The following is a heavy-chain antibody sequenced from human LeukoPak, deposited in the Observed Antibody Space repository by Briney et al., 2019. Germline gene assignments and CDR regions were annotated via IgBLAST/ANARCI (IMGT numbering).Heavy chain of an antibody. J-gene: IGHJ4*02. V-gene: IGHV1-2*02. D-gene: IGHD5-12*01. CDR1: GYTFTGYY. CDR3: ARAGESGYVPDFDY. CDR2: INPNSGGT. Sequence: ASVKVSCKASGYTFTGYYMHWVRQAPGQGLEWMGWINPNSGGTNYAQKFQGRVTMTRDTSISTAYMELSRLRSDDTAVYYCARAGESGYVPDFDYWGQGTLVTVSS.